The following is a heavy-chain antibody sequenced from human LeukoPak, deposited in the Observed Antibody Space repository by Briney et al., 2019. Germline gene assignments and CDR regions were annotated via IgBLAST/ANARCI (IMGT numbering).Heavy chain of an antibody. CDR3: ARVSPPYYYDSRYV. Sequence: PSETLSLTCAVSGGSISSSSYYWGWIRQPPGKGLEWIGSIYYSGSTYYNPSLKSRVTISVDTPKNQFSLKLSSVTAADTAVYYCARVSPPYYYDSRYVWGKGTTVTVSS. CDR2: IYYSGST. CDR1: GGSISSSSYY. V-gene: IGHV4-39*07. D-gene: IGHD3-22*01. J-gene: IGHJ6*04.